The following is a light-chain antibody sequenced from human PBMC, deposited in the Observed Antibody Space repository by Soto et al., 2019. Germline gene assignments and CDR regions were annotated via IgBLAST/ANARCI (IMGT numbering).Light chain of an antibody. Sequence: NFMLTQPHSVSESPGKTVTISCTRSSGSIACNYVQWYQQRPGSSPTTVIYEDNQRPSGVPDRFSGSIDSSSNSASLTISGLKTEDEADYYCQSYDSSNQGVFGGGTKLTVL. CDR2: EDN. J-gene: IGLJ3*02. CDR3: QSYDSSNQGV. CDR1: SGSIACNY. V-gene: IGLV6-57*01.